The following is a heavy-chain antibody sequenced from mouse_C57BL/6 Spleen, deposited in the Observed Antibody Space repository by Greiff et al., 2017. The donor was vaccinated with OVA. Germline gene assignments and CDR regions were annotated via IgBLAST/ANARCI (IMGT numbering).Heavy chain of an antibody. CDR2: IYPSDSET. Sequence: QVQLQQPGAELVRPGSSVKLSCKASGYTFTSYWMDWVKQRPGQGLEWIGNIYPSDSETHYNQKFKDKATLTVNKSSSTAYMQLSSLTLEDSAVYFCARGEGGNYVWYFDVWGTGTTVTVSS. CDR1: GYTFTSYW. V-gene: IGHV1-61*01. CDR3: ARGEGGNYVWYFDV. D-gene: IGHD2-1*01. J-gene: IGHJ1*03.